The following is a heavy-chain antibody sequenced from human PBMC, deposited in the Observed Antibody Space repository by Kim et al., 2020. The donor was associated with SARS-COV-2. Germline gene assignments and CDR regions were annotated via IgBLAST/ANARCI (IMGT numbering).Heavy chain of an antibody. V-gene: IGHV1-69*01. Sequence: YDQKFRGRVSITADESTSTAYMGLSSLRSEDTAVYYCARGAMGGGNSFDYWGQGTLVTVSS. CDR3: ARGAMGGGNSFDY. J-gene: IGHJ4*02. D-gene: IGHD2-21*02.